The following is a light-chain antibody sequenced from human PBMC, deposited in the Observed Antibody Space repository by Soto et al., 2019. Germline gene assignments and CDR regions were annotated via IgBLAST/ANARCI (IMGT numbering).Light chain of an antibody. CDR1: QRISNY. V-gene: IGKV1-39*01. CDR3: QQSYTTPYT. CDR2: AAS. J-gene: IGKJ2*01. Sequence: DIPMTQSPSSLSAFVGDRVTITCRASQRISNYLNWYQHKPGKAPKLLIYAASSLQSGVPSRFSGGGSVTDFTLTISSLQPEDFATYFCQQSYTTPYTFGQGTKLEIK.